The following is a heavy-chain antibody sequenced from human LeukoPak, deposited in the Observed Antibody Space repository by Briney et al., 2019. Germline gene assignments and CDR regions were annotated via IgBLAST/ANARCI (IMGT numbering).Heavy chain of an antibody. Sequence: PSETLSLTCAVYGGSFSGYYWSWIRQPPGKGLEWIGEINHSGSTNYNPSLKSRVTISVDTSKNQFSLKLSSVTAADTAVYYCARMVRGVITTGYYFDYWGQGTLVTVSS. D-gene: IGHD3-10*01. V-gene: IGHV4-34*01. J-gene: IGHJ4*02. CDR3: ARMVRGVITTGYYFDY. CDR2: INHSGST. CDR1: GGSFSGYY.